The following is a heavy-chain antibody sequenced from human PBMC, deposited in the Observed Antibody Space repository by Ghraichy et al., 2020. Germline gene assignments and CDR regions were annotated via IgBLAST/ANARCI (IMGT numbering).Heavy chain of an antibody. J-gene: IGHJ3*02. CDR3: ARPREQLVPYTIHAFDI. D-gene: IGHD6-6*01. CDR2: IYYSGST. CDR1: GGSISSSSYY. Sequence: SETLSLTCTVSGGSISSSSYYWGWIRQPPGKGLEWIGSIYYSGSTYYNPSLKSRVTISVDTSKNQFSLKLSSVTAADTAVYYCARPREQLVPYTIHAFDIWGQGTMVTVSS. V-gene: IGHV4-39*01.